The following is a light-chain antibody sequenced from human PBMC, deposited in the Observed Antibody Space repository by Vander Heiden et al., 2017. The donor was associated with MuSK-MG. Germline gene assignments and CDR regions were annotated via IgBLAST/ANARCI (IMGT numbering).Light chain of an antibody. CDR3: QQHNSYPILT. CDR2: KAS. V-gene: IGKV1-5*03. J-gene: IGKJ4*01. CDR1: QSISSW. Sequence: DIQMTQSPSTLSASVGDRVTITCRASQSISSWLAWYQQKPMKAPKLLLYKASSLESGGPSRFIGSGYGTEFTLTISSRQPDDFSPYYCQQHNSYPILTFGGGTKVEIK.